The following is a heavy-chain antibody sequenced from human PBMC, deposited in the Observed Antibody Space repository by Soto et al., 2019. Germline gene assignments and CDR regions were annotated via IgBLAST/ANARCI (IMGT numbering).Heavy chain of an antibody. CDR2: ISYDGSNK. CDR3: AKGLNY. D-gene: IGHD2-8*01. CDR1: GFTFSSYG. V-gene: IGHV3-30*18. J-gene: IGHJ4*02. Sequence: QVQLVESGGGVVQPGRSLRLSCAASGFTFSSYGMHWVRQAPGKGLEWVAVISYDGSNKYYADSVKGRFTISRDNSKNTLYLLMNSLRAEDTAVYYCAKGLNYWGQGTLVTVSS.